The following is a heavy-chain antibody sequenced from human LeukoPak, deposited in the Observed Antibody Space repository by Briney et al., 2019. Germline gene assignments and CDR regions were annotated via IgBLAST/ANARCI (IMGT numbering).Heavy chain of an antibody. CDR3: ATGYYYDSSGYYYGAGTTWFDP. Sequence: SETLSLTCTVSGGSISSSSYYWGWIRQPPGMGLEWIGNIYYSGSTYYNPSLKSRVTISVDTSKSQFSLELSSVTAADTAVYYCATGYYYDSSGYYYGAGTTWFDPWGQGTLVTVSS. CDR2: IYYSGST. CDR1: GGSISSSSYY. D-gene: IGHD3-22*01. V-gene: IGHV4-39*07. J-gene: IGHJ5*02.